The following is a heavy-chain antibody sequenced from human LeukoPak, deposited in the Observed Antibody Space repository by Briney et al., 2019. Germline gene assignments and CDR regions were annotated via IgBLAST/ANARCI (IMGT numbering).Heavy chain of an antibody. CDR3: AREVHPAFGYYYMDV. CDR1: GFTFSDYY. Sequence: GGSLRLSCAASGFTFSDYYMSWIRQAPGKGLEWVSYISSSGSTIYYADSVKGRFTISRDNAKNSLYLQMNSLRAEDMALYYCAREVHPAFGYYYMDVWGKGTTVTVSS. V-gene: IGHV3-11*01. CDR2: ISSSGSTI. D-gene: IGHD3-10*01. J-gene: IGHJ6*03.